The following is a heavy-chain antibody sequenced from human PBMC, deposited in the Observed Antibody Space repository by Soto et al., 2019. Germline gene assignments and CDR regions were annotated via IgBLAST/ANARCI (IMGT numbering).Heavy chain of an antibody. J-gene: IGHJ2*01. CDR2: ISASTRNT. CDR1: GYTFSDYA. D-gene: IGHD2-15*01. V-gene: IGHV1-18*01. Sequence: QVQLVQSGGEVKKPGASVKVSCQASGYTFSDYAISWVRQAPGQGLEWMGWISASTRNTDQAQNFQGRVTMTLDTSTNKAYMELRSLRSDDTAVYYCVRCYCSVGSCYACWHFDLWGRGTLVTVSS. CDR3: VRCYCSVGSCYACWHFDL.